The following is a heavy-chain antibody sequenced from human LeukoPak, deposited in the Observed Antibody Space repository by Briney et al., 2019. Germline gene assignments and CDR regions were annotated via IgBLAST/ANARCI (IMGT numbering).Heavy chain of an antibody. V-gene: IGHV3-66*01. CDR3: ARDYYDGSGYWAY. D-gene: IGHD3-22*01. CDR2: TYSGGNT. J-gene: IGHJ4*02. CDR1: GFTVCRNY. Sequence: GGSLSLSCAASGFTVCRNYMSWVRQAPGKGLEWVSITYSGGNTYYADSVKGRFIISRDNSKNTLYLQMNSLRVEDTAVYYCARDYYDGSGYWAYWGQGTLVTVSS.